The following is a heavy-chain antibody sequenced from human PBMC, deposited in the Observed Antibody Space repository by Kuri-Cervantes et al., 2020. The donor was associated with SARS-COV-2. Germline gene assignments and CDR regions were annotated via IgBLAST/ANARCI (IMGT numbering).Heavy chain of an antibody. CDR1: GSTFSSYD. CDR3: ARNPRAYGGFDP. J-gene: IGHJ5*02. Sequence: GGSLRLSCAASGSTFSSYDMHWVRQATGIGLEWVSAIGTAGDTYYPGSAKGRFTISRDNAKNSLYLQINSLRAADTAVYYCARNPRAYGGFDPWGQGTLVTVSS. V-gene: IGHV3-13*01. CDR2: IGTAGDT. D-gene: IGHD3-10*01.